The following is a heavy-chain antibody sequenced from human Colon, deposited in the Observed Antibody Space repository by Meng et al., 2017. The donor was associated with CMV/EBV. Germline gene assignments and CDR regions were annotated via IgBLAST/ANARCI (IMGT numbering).Heavy chain of an antibody. CDR3: ATSFYGGLP. Sequence: QVQLVQSGAEVKRPGASVEVSCKSSGYSFTSYAINWVRQAPGQGLEWMGWISTHNGDTNYAQKFQGRVTMATDTSTSTAYMELSSLRSEDTAVYYCATSFYGGLPWGQGTLVTVSS. V-gene: IGHV1-18*01. J-gene: IGHJ5*02. CDR2: ISTHNGDT. CDR1: GYSFTSYA. D-gene: IGHD2/OR15-2a*01.